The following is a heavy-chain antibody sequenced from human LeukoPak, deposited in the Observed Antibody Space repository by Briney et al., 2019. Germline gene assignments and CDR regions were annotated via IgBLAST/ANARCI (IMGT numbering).Heavy chain of an antibody. V-gene: IGHV3-7*01. Sequence: PGGSLRLSCAASGFTFTSYWMSWVRQAPGKGLEWVAHINEDGSEIYYADPVKGRFTISRDNAKNSLYLQMNSLRAEDTAVYYCAREAGRDGWYRERAFDIWGQGTMVTVSS. J-gene: IGHJ3*02. CDR2: INEDGSEI. CDR3: AREAGRDGWYRERAFDI. CDR1: GFTFTSYW. D-gene: IGHD6-19*01.